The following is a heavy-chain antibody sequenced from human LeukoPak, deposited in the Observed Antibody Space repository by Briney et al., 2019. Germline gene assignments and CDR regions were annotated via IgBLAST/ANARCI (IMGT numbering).Heavy chain of an antibody. CDR1: GFTFSDYY. D-gene: IGHD3-16*01. J-gene: IGHJ5*02. CDR2: ITNTGSTT. V-gene: IGHV3-11*04. Sequence: GGSLRLSCAASGFTFSDYYMSWIRQAPGKGLEWVSYITNTGSTTYYADSVKGRFTISRDNAKNSLFLQMNSLRVEDTAVYYCARDSLRTEYHWGQGILVTVSS. CDR3: ARDSLRTEYH.